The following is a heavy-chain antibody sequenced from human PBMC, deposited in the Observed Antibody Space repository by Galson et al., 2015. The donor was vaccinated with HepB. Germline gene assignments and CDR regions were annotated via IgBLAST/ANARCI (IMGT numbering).Heavy chain of an antibody. CDR1: GYTFTSYA. J-gene: IGHJ4*02. V-gene: IGHV1-3*01. D-gene: IGHD3-3*01. CDR3: ATAPLYDFWSGYDY. Sequence: SVKVSCKASGYTFTSYAMHWVRQAPGQRLEWMGWINAGNGNTKYSQKYQGRVTITRATSASTAYMELSSLRSEATAVYYCATAPLYDFWSGYDYWGQGTLVTVSS. CDR2: INAGNGNT.